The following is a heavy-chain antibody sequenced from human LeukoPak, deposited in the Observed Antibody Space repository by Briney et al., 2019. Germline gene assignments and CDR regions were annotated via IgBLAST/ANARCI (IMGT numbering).Heavy chain of an antibody. CDR2: MNPNSGNT. V-gene: IGHV1-8*01. CDR1: GYTFTSYD. J-gene: IGHJ5*02. D-gene: IGHD6-13*01. CDR3: ARVGSSSWYSRFDP. Sequence: ASVKVPCKASGYTFTSYDINWVRQATGQGLEWMGWMNPNSGNTGYAQKFQGRVTMTRNTSISTAYMELSSLRSEDTAVYYCARVGSSSWYSRFDPWGQGTLVTVSS.